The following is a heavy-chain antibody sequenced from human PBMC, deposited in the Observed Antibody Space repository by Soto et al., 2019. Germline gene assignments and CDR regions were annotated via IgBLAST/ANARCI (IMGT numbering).Heavy chain of an antibody. CDR2: IYYSGST. D-gene: IGHD6-13*01. Sequence: SETLSLTCTVYGGSISSSSYYWGWIRQPPGKGLEWIGSIYYSGSTYYNPSLKSRVTISVDTSKNQFSLKLSSVTAADTAVYYCARQDLIAAAGLTRSDYYGMDVWGQGTTVT. V-gene: IGHV4-39*01. CDR1: GGSISSSSYY. J-gene: IGHJ6*02. CDR3: ARQDLIAAAGLTRSDYYGMDV.